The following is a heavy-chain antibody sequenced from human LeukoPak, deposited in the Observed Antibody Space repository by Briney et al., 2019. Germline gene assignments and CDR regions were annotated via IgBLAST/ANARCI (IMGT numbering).Heavy chain of an antibody. CDR3: ARARIGRVESYVRPFDY. D-gene: IGHD3-10*02. CDR2: MNPNSGNT. V-gene: IGHV1-8*03. CDR1: GYTFTSYD. Sequence: GASVKVSCKASGYTFTSYDINWVRQATGQGLEWIGWMNPNSGNTGYAQKFQGRVTITRNTSISTAYMELSSLRSEDTAVYYCARARIGRVESYVRPFDYWGQGTLVTVSS. J-gene: IGHJ4*02.